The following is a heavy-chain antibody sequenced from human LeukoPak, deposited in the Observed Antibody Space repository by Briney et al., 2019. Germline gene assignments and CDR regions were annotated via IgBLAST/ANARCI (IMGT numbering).Heavy chain of an antibody. CDR1: GFTFSSYE. CDR3: ARGTEMIAAARKNYMDV. CDR2: ISSTSSYI. V-gene: IGHV3-21*01. Sequence: PGGSLRLSCAASGFTFSSYEMNWVRQAPGKGLEWVSSISSTSSYIYYADSVKGRFTISRDNAKNSLYLQMNSLRAEDTAVYYCARGTEMIAAARKNYMDVWGKGTTVTVSS. D-gene: IGHD6-13*01. J-gene: IGHJ6*03.